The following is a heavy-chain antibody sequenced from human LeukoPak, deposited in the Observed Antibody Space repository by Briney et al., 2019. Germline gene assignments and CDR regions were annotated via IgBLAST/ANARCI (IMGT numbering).Heavy chain of an antibody. V-gene: IGHV3-48*03. CDR3: ARGNYYYDSSGYYYNNCMDV. D-gene: IGHD3-22*01. J-gene: IGHJ6*03. CDR2: IISSGSTI. CDR1: GFTFSSYE. Sequence: PGGSLRLSCAASGFTFSSYEMNWVRQAQGKGLEWVSYIISSGSTIYYAASVKGRFTISRDNAKNSLYLQMNSLRAEDTAVYYCARGNYYYDSSGYYYNNCMDVWGKGTTVTVSS.